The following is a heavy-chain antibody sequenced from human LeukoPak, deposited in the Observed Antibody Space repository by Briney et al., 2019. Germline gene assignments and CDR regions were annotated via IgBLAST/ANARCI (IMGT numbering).Heavy chain of an antibody. V-gene: IGHV4-59*08. J-gene: IGHJ5*02. CDR1: GGSISSYY. D-gene: IGHD3-10*01. CDR3: ARQGRVTMVRGGNPRWFDP. Sequence: SETLSLTCTVSGGSISSYYWSWIRQPPGKGLEWIGYIYYSGSTTYNPSLESRVTISVDTSKNQSSPKLSSVTAADTAVYYCARQGRVTMVRGGNPRWFDPWGQGTLVTVSS. CDR2: IYYSGST.